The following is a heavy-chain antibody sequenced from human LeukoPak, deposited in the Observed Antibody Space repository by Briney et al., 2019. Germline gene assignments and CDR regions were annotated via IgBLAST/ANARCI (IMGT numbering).Heavy chain of an antibody. CDR2: IYYSGST. CDR1: GGSISSYY. CDR3: ARDYYYYYGMDV. Sequence: PSETLSLTCTVSGGSISSYYWSWIRQPPGKGLEWLGYIYYSGSTNYNPSLKSRVTISVDTSKNQFSLKLSSVTAADTAVYYCARDYYYYYGMDVWGQGTTVTVSS. V-gene: IGHV4-59*01. J-gene: IGHJ6*02.